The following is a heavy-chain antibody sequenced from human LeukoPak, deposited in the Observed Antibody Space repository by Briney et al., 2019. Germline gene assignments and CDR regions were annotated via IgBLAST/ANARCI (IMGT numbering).Heavy chain of an antibody. V-gene: IGHV3-74*01. D-gene: IGHD3-22*01. Sequence: RGSLRLSCAPAGFTFSNYWMHWVRQAPGKGLVWVSRIKSDGRTNYADSVKGRFTISRDNAKNTVSPQMNSLRAEDTGVYYCARAPSEIGGYYPEYFRHWGQGTLVTVSS. CDR3: ARAPSEIGGYYPEYFRH. J-gene: IGHJ1*01. CDR1: GFTFSNYW. CDR2: IKSDGRT.